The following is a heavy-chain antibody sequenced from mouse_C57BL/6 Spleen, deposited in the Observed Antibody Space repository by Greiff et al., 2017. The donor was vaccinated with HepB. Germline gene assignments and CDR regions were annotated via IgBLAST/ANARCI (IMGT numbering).Heavy chain of an antibody. CDR3: ARGIGYGSSYGFAY. CDR1: GFTFSDYG. D-gene: IGHD1-1*01. J-gene: IGHJ3*01. CDR2: ISSGSSTI. V-gene: IGHV5-17*01. Sequence: EVQLVESGGGLVKPGGSLKLSCAASGFTFSDYGMHWVRQAPEKGLEWVAYISSGSSTIYYADTVKGRFTISRDNAKNTLFLQMTSLRSEDTAMYYCARGIGYGSSYGFAYWGQGTLVTVSA.